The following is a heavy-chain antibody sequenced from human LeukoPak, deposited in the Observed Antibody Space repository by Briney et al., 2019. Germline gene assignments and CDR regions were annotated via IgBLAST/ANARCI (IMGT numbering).Heavy chain of an antibody. CDR3: ARGSGYEFDS. CDR2: MNPNSGKT. J-gene: IGHJ4*02. D-gene: IGHD5-12*01. V-gene: IGHV1-8*01. CDR1: GYTFTSYD. Sequence: ASVKVSCKASGYTFTSYDINWVRQATGQGLEWMGWMNPNSGKTGYVQKFQGGVTVTRNTSISTVYMELCSLTSEDTAVYYCARGSGYEFDSWGQGTLVTVSS.